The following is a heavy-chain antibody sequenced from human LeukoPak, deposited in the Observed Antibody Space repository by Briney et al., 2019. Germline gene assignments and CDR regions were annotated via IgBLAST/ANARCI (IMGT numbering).Heavy chain of an antibody. CDR1: GYTFTGYY. CDR2: INPNSGGT. CDR3: ASATTYCGADCYPLDAFDI. Sequence: GASVKVSCKASGYTFTGYYMHWVRQAPGQGLEWMGWINPNSGGTNYAQKFLGRITMTRDTSISTAYMELSRLRSDDTAVYYCASATTYCGADCYPLDAFDIWGQGIMVTVSS. D-gene: IGHD2-21*02. J-gene: IGHJ3*02. V-gene: IGHV1-2*02.